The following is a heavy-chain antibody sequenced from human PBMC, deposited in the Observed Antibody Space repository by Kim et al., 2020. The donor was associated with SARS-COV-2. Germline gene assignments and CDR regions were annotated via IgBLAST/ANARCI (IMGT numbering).Heavy chain of an antibody. J-gene: IGHJ3*02. CDR2: IKQDGSEK. CDR3: ASGAFDI. Sequence: GGSLRRSCAASGFTFSSYWMSWVRQAPGKGLEWVANIKQDGSEKYYVDSVKGRFTISRDNAKNSLSLQMNSLRAEDPAVYSCASGAFDIWGEGTMVTVSS. CDR1: GFTFSSYW. V-gene: IGHV3-7*01.